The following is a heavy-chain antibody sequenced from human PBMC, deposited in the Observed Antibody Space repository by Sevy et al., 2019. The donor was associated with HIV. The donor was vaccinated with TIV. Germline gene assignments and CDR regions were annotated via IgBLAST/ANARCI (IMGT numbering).Heavy chain of an antibody. Sequence: SETLSLTCTVSGGSVSSGSYYWSWIRQPPGKGLEWIGYIYYSGSTNYNPSLKSRVTISVDTSKSQFSLKLSSVTAADTAVYYCASSKGYCSGGSCAHYAFDIWGQGTMVTVSS. J-gene: IGHJ3*02. D-gene: IGHD2-15*01. V-gene: IGHV4-61*01. CDR3: ASSKGYCSGGSCAHYAFDI. CDR2: IYYSGST. CDR1: GGSVSSGSYY.